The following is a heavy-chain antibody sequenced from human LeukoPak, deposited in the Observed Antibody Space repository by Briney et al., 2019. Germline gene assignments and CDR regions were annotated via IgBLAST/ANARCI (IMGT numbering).Heavy chain of an antibody. CDR3: AKMSGRYSFPYYFDY. V-gene: IGHV3-23*01. CDR2: ISGSGGST. D-gene: IGHD1-26*01. J-gene: IGHJ4*02. CDR1: GFTFSSYA. Sequence: GGSLRLSCAASGFTFSSYAMSWVRQAPGKGLEWISAISGSGGSTYYADSVNGRFTISRDNSKNTLYMQMNSLRAEDTAVYYCAKMSGRYSFPYYFDYWGKGTLVTVSS.